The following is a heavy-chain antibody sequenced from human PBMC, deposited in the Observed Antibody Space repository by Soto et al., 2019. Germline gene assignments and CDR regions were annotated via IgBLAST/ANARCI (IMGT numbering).Heavy chain of an antibody. CDR3: ARHSPSGNAWYPDY. CDR1: AGSISSNTYS. Sequence: SETLSLTCTVSAGSISSNTYSWGWIRQPPGKGLEWIGTIYYSGTTYYNPSLKSRVTISVDTSKNRFSLKLSTVTAADTAVYYCARHSPSGNAWYPDYWGQGTQVTVSS. V-gene: IGHV4-39*01. CDR2: IYYSGTT. J-gene: IGHJ4*02. D-gene: IGHD5-12*01.